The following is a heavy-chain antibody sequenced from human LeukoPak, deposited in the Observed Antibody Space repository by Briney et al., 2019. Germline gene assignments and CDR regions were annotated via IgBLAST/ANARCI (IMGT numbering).Heavy chain of an antibody. CDR1: GFTFSSYW. V-gene: IGHV3-7*04. CDR2: INQDGSEK. Sequence: GGSLRLSCAASGFTFSSYWMSWVRQAPGKGLGWVANINQDGSEKYFVDSVKGRFTISRDNAKNSLYLQMNSLRAEDTAVYYCARGGKLRLEYWGQGTLVTVSS. D-gene: IGHD3-16*01. CDR3: ARGGKLRLEY. J-gene: IGHJ4*02.